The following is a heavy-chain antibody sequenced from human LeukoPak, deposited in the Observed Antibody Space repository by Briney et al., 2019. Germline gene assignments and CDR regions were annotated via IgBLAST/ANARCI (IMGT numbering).Heavy chain of an antibody. Sequence: GASVKVSCKASGYTFTSYGISWVRQAPGQGLEGMGWISAYNGNTNYAQKLQGRVTMTTDTSTSTAYMELRSLRSDDTAVYYCARDSPHFIVGATLGDYWGQGTLVTVSS. J-gene: IGHJ4*02. V-gene: IGHV1-18*01. D-gene: IGHD1-26*01. CDR2: ISAYNGNT. CDR1: GYTFTSYG. CDR3: ARDSPHFIVGATLGDY.